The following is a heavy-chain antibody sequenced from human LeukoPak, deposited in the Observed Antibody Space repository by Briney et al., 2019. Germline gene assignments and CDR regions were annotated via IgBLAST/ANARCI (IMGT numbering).Heavy chain of an antibody. CDR2: ISGSGGST. Sequence: GGSLRLSCAASGFIFSSYAMSWVRQAPGKGLEWVSAISGSGGSTYYADSVKGRFTISRDNSKNTLYLQMNSLRAEDTAVYYCAKDGARDGGHYQRHNWFDPWGQGTLVTVSS. J-gene: IGHJ5*02. CDR3: AKDGARDGGHYQRHNWFDP. D-gene: IGHD4-23*01. CDR1: GFIFSSYA. V-gene: IGHV3-23*01.